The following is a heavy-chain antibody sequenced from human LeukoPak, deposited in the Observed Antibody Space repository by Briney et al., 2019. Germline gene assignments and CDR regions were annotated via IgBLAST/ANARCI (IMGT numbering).Heavy chain of an antibody. CDR3: VGLNYNSGIFRNY. CDR2: IRYDGSNK. CDR1: GFTFSGFG. Sequence: GGSLRLSCAVSGFTFSGFGMHWVRQVPDKGLAWVAFIRYDGSNKYYADSVKGRFTISRDNSKNTLYLQMNSLRAEDTAVYYCVGLNYNSGIFRNYWGQGTLVTVSS. D-gene: IGHD3-10*01. J-gene: IGHJ4*02. V-gene: IGHV3-30*02.